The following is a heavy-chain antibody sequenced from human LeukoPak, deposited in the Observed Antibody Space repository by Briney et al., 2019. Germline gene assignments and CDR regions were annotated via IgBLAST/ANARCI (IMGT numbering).Heavy chain of an antibody. CDR1: GGSTSSGSYY. CDR3: AREGGGLRSKTTFDY. V-gene: IGHV4-61*02. J-gene: IGHJ4*02. D-gene: IGHD1/OR15-1a*01. CDR2: IYTSGST. Sequence: PSQTLSLTCTVSGGSTSSGSYYWSWIRQPAGRGLEWIGRIYTSGSTNYNPSLKSRVTISVDTSKNQFSLKLSSVTAADTAVYYCAREGGGLRSKTTFDYWGQGTLVTVSS.